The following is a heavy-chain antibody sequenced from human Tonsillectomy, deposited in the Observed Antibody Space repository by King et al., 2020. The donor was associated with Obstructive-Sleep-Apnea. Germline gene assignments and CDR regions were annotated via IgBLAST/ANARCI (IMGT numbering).Heavy chain of an antibody. D-gene: IGHD3-22*01. CDR2: IKQEGSEK. Sequence: VQLVESGGGLVQPGGSLRLSCAASGVTFSSYWMSWVRQAPGKGLEWVANIKQEGSEKYYVDSVKGRFTISRDNAKNSLYLQMNSLRAEDTAVYYCARWYGYYYDSSGYYPPHYFDYWGQGTLVTVSS. CDR3: ARWYGYYYDSSGYYPPHYFDY. CDR1: GVTFSSYW. V-gene: IGHV3-7*03. J-gene: IGHJ4*02.